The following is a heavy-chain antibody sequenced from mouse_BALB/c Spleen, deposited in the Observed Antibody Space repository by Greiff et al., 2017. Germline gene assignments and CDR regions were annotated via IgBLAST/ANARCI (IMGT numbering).Heavy chain of an antibody. CDR1: GYTFTSYT. V-gene: IGHV1-4*01. Sequence: QVQLQHSGAELARPGASVKMSCKASGYTFTSYTMHWVKQRPGQGLEWIGYINPSSGYTNYNQKFKDKATLTADKSSSTAYMQLSSLTSEDSAVYYCARTRFYYAMDYWGQGTSVTVSS. CDR2: INPSSGYT. J-gene: IGHJ4*01. CDR3: ARTRFYYAMDY.